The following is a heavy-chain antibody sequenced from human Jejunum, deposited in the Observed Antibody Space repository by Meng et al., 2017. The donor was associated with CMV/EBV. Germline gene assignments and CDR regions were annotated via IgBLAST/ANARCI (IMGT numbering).Heavy chain of an antibody. J-gene: IGHJ6*02. V-gene: IGHV3-7*01. CDR3: ARQKCGGDCDMDV. CDR2: VNQDGSET. D-gene: IGHD2-21*01. Sequence: ASGFSFRSFWMAWVRQAAGKGLEWVANVNQDGSETYYVDSVKGRFTIFRDNAKNSMYLQMDSLRVEDTAVYYCARQKCGGDCDMDVWGQGTTVTVSS. CDR1: GFSFRSFW.